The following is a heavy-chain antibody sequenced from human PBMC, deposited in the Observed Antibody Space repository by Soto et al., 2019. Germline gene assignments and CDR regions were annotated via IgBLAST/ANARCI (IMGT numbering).Heavy chain of an antibody. V-gene: IGHV3-23*01. J-gene: IGHJ4*02. CDR2: ISGSGGST. CDR1: GFTFSSYA. Sequence: PGGSLRLSCAASGFTFSSYAMSWVRQAPGKGLEWVSAISGSGGSTYYADSVKGRFTISRDNSKNTLYLQMNSLRAEDTAVYYCAKETPSYYDFWSGYQYSFDYWGQGTLVTVSS. CDR3: AKETPSYYDFWSGYQYSFDY. D-gene: IGHD3-3*01.